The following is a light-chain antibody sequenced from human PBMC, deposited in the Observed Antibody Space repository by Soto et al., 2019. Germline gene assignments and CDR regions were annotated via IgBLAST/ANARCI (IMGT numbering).Light chain of an antibody. Sequence: QSVLTQPPSASGAPGQRVTISCTGSSSNIGVGYGVHWYQQVPGTAPKLLISGNSDRPSGVPDRFSGSKSGTSASLAITGLQAEDEADYYCQSYDSSLSSWVFGGGTKLTVL. CDR1: SSNIGVGYG. CDR2: GNS. V-gene: IGLV1-40*01. CDR3: QSYDSSLSSWV. J-gene: IGLJ3*02.